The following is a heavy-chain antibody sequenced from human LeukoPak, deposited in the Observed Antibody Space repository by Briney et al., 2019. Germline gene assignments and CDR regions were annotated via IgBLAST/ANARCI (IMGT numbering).Heavy chain of an antibody. CDR1: GGTFSSYA. D-gene: IGHD2-2*01. V-gene: IGHV1-18*01. J-gene: IGHJ5*02. CDR2: ISAYNGNT. Sequence: ASVKVSCKASGGTFSSYAISWVRQAPGQGLEWMGWISAYNGNTNYAQKLQGRVTMTTDTSTSTAYMELRSLRSDDTAVYYCARTPVVVVPAAIRRGWFDPWGQGTLVTVSS. CDR3: ARTPVVVVPAAIRRGWFDP.